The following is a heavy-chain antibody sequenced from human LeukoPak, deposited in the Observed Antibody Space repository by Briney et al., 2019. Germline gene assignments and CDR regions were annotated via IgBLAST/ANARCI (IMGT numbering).Heavy chain of an antibody. D-gene: IGHD6-13*01. V-gene: IGHV4-61*01. Sequence: SETLSLTCTVTGGSVSSDNYYWSWIRQPPGKGLEWIGYMYNSGSTNYSPSLKSRVTMSADTSKSQLSLKLSAVTAADTAVYYCARGKYSSSWYIFDPWGQGALVTVSS. CDR1: GGSVSSDNYY. J-gene: IGHJ5*02. CDR2: MYNSGST. CDR3: ARGKYSSSWYIFDP.